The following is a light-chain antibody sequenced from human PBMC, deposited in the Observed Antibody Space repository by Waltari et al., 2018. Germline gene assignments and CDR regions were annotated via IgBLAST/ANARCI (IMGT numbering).Light chain of an antibody. CDR2: DVI. CDR1: TRTIGAYYY. J-gene: IGLJ2*01. CDR3: KSYTTNKTML. V-gene: IGLV2-14*03. Sequence: QSALTQPASVPGSPGQSISISCTGTTRTIGAYYYVFWYQQYAGNAPKLIIFDVIKRPLGVSNRFSGSKSGNTASLTIAGLQTEDEADYYCKSYTTNKTMLFGGGTKLTVL.